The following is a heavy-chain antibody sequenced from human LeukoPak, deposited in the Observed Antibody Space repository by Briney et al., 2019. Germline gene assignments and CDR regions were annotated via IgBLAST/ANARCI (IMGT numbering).Heavy chain of an antibody. V-gene: IGHV1-69*04. CDR3: AGLRYTYGDVWFDP. J-gene: IGHJ5*02. D-gene: IGHD4-17*01. Sequence: EASVKVSCKASGGTFSSYAISWVRQAPGQGLEWMGRIIPILGLANYAQKFQSRVTLTADKSTNTAYMEVTSLRSEDTAVYYCAGLRYTYGDVWFDPWGQGTLVTVSS. CDR2: IIPILGLA. CDR1: GGTFSSYA.